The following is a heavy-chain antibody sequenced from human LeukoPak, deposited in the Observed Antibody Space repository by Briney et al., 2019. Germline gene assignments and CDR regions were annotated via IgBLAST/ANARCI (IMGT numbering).Heavy chain of an antibody. CDR2: IIPIFGTA. Sequence: SVKVSCKASGGTFSSYAISWVRQAPGQGLEWMGGIIPIFGTANYAQKFQGRVTITTDESTSTAYMELSSLRSEDTAVYYCARDKEQWLVGTASNYYYMDVWGKGTTVTVSS. V-gene: IGHV1-69*05. D-gene: IGHD6-19*01. J-gene: IGHJ6*03. CDR1: GGTFSSYA. CDR3: ARDKEQWLVGTASNYYYMDV.